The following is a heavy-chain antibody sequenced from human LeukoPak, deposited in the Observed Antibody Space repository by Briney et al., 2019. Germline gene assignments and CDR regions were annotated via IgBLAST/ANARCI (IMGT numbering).Heavy chain of an antibody. CDR1: GGSISSGGYF. V-gene: IGHV4-31*03. Sequence: SETLSLTCTVSGGSISSGGYFWSWIRQHPGKGLEWIGYIYYSGSTYYNPSLKSRVTISVDTSKNQFSLKLSSVTAADTAVYYCARTSDYSSYFDYWGQGTLVTVSS. D-gene: IGHD4-17*01. J-gene: IGHJ4*02. CDR3: ARTSDYSSYFDY. CDR2: IYYSGST.